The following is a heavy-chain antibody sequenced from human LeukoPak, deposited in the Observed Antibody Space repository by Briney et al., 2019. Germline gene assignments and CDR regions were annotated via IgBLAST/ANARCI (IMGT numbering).Heavy chain of an antibody. D-gene: IGHD2-15*01. J-gene: IGHJ6*03. CDR2: INHSGST. V-gene: IGHV4-34*01. CDR3: ARQLYCSGGSCYSPRLYYYYYMDV. CDR1: GGSFSGYY. Sequence: SETLSLTCAVYGGSFSGYYWSWIRQPPGKGLEWIGDINHSGSTNYNPSLKSRVTISVDTSKNQFSLKLSSVTAADTAVYYCARQLYCSGGSCYSPRLYYYYYMDVWGKGTTVTISS.